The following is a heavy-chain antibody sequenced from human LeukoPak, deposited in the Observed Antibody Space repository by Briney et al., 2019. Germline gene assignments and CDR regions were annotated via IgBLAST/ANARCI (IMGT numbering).Heavy chain of an antibody. CDR3: ARHWAHSGGGSYYFDY. CDR2: IYYSGST. CDR1: GGSISSSPYY. D-gene: IGHD1-26*01. J-gene: IGHJ4*02. V-gene: IGHV4-39*01. Sequence: SETLSLTCTVSGGSISSSPYYWAWVRQPPGKGLELIGSIYYSGSTYYNPSLKSRVTISADTSKNQFSLKLTSVTAADTAVYYCARHWAHSGGGSYYFDYWGQGTLVTVSS.